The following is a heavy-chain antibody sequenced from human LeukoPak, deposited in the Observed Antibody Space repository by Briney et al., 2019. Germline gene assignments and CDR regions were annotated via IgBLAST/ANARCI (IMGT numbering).Heavy chain of an antibody. CDR3: ARTYYDFWSGYSRDAFDI. Sequence: SETLSLTCAVSGGSFSGYYCYWIRHPPAPGLGWVGVMNHSCSTNYYSNLKSRVTISVDTSNNQFSLKLSSVNAADTAVYYCARTYYDFWSGYSRDAFDIWGQGTMVTVSS. D-gene: IGHD3-3*01. J-gene: IGHJ3*02. CDR1: GGSFSGYY. CDR2: MNHSCST. V-gene: IGHV4-34*01.